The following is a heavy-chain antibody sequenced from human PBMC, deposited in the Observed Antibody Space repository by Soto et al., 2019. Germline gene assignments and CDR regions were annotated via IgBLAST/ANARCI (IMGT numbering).Heavy chain of an antibody. J-gene: IGHJ4*02. CDR2: ISYDGSNK. Sequence: QVPLVESGGGVVQPGRSLRLSCAASGFTFSSYGMHWVRQAPGKGLEWVAVISYDGSNKYYADSVKGRFTISRDNSKNTLYLQMNSLRAEDTAVYYCAKDEYSSSGFPVDYCGQGTLVTVSS. V-gene: IGHV3-30*18. CDR3: AKDEYSSSGFPVDY. D-gene: IGHD6-13*01. CDR1: GFTFSSYG.